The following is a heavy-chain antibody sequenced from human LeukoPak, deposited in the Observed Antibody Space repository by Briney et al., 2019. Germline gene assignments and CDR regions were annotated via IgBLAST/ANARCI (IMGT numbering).Heavy chain of an antibody. V-gene: IGHV3-23*01. Sequence: GGSLRLSCAASGFTVSSNYMSWVRQAPGKGLEWVSVISGSGGSTKYADSVKGRFTISRDNSKNTLNLQMNSLRAEDTAVYYCAKCVYSSSSTIDYWGQGTLVTVSS. J-gene: IGHJ4*02. CDR3: AKCVYSSSSTIDY. CDR2: ISGSGGST. D-gene: IGHD6-6*01. CDR1: GFTVSSNY.